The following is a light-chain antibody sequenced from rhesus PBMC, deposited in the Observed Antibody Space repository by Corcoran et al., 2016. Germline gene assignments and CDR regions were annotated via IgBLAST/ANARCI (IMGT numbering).Light chain of an antibody. J-gene: IGKJ4*01. Sequence: DIQMTQSPSSLSASVGDTVTITCRASQGISSYLNWFQQKPGKAPKLLIYDASSLESGVPSRFSGSGSGTDFTLTIRSLQPGDFAAYYCLQHNSYPLTFGGGTKVEIK. CDR3: LQHNSYPLT. CDR1: QGISSY. V-gene: IGKV1-28*03. CDR2: DAS.